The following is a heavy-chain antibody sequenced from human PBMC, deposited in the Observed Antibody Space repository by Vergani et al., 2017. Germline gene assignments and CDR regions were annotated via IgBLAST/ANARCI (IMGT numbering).Heavy chain of an antibody. D-gene: IGHD4-23*01. CDR2: ISWNSDSI. V-gene: IGHV3-9*01. CDR3: TKDNVYGGNSGLDY. Sequence: VQLVESGGGVVQPGRSLRLSCAASGFTFDDYAMHWVRQAPGKGLEWVSGISWNSDSIGYADSVKGRFTISRDNAKNSLYLQMNSLRTEDTALYYCTKDNVYGGNSGLDYWGQGTLVTVSS. CDR1: GFTFDDYA. J-gene: IGHJ4*02.